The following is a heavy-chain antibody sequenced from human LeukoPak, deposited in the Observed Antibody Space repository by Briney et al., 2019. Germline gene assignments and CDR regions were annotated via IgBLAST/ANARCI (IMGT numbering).Heavy chain of an antibody. V-gene: IGHV4-34*01. D-gene: IGHD5-18*01. CDR2: INPSGST. CDR3: ARVVYSYVINDWSRTGLGAYPTKYYYHMDV. J-gene: IGHJ6*03. Sequence: SETLSLTCAAYGGSFSDYYWSWIRQPPGKGLEWIGEINPSGSTNYTPSLKSRVTISVDTSKTQFSLKLSSVAAADTAVYFCARVVYSYVINDWSRTGLGAYPTKYYYHMDVWDKGTTVTVSS. CDR1: GGSFSDYY.